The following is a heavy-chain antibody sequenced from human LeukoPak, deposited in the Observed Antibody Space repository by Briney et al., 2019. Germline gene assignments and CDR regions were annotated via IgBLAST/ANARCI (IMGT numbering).Heavy chain of an antibody. V-gene: IGHV1-46*01. J-gene: IGHJ6*02. CDR2: INPSGGST. Sequence: ASVKVSCKASGYTFTSYYMHWVRQAPGQGLEWMGIINPSGGSTSYAQKFQGRVTMTRDTSTSTVYMELSSLRSEDTAVYYCARDPAGIADYYYYYGMDVWGQGTTVTVSS. D-gene: IGHD6-13*01. CDR1: GYTFTSYY. CDR3: ARDPAGIADYYYYYGMDV.